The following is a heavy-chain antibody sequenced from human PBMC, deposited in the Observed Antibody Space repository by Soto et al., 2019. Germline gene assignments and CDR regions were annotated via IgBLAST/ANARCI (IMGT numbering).Heavy chain of an antibody. D-gene: IGHD5-12*01. J-gene: IGHJ4*02. V-gene: IGHV3-30*18. Sequence: QVQLVESGGGVVQPGRSLRLSCAASGFTFSSYGMHWVRQAPGKGLEWVAVISYDGSNKYYADSVKGRFTISRDNSKNTLYRQMNSLRAEDTDVYYCAKDRSGPFDYWGQGTLVTVSS. CDR1: GFTFSSYG. CDR3: AKDRSGPFDY. CDR2: ISYDGSNK.